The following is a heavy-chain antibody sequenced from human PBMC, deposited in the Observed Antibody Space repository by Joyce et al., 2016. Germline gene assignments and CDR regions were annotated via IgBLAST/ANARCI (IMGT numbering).Heavy chain of an antibody. CDR3: ARGRFRSKDAFDV. CDR1: GFIFSGSS. J-gene: IGHJ3*01. Sequence: DVQLLESGGGLVKPGGSLRLSCAASGFIFSGSSMAWVRQAPGKGLEWVSFISSGSGSLYYAYPVKGRFVISRDNDNNSLFLQMSALRAADTGVYYCARGRFRSKDAFDVWGPGTVVVVSS. V-gene: IGHV3-21*06. D-gene: IGHD3-3*01. CDR2: ISSGSGSL.